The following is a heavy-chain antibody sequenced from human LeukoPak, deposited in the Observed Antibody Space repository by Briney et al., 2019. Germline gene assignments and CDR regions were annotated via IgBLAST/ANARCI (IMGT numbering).Heavy chain of an antibody. CDR2: IYYSGSS. CDR1: GGSISSGDYY. V-gene: IGHV4-30-4*01. D-gene: IGHD2-15*01. CDR3: ARAHPYYCSGGSCYSVGRWFDP. Sequence: SETLSLTCTVSGGSISSGDYYWSWIRQPPGKGLEWIGYIYYSGSSYYNPSLKSRVTISVDTSKNQFSLKLSSVTAADTAVYYCARAHPYYCSGGSCYSVGRWFDPWGLGTLVTVSS. J-gene: IGHJ5*02.